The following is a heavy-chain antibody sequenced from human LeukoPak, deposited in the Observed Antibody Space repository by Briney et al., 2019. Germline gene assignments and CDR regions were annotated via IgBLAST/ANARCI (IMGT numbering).Heavy chain of an antibody. CDR3: ARDFMRPMVRGATRPPQDY. J-gene: IGHJ4*02. V-gene: IGHV1-2*06. CDR1: GYTFTGYY. Sequence: GASVKVSCKASGYTFTGYYMHWVRQAPGQGLEWMGRINPNSGGTNYTQKFQGRVTMTRDTSISTAYMELSRLRSDDTAVYYCARDFMRPMVRGATRPPQDYWGQGTLVTVSS. CDR2: INPNSGGT. D-gene: IGHD3-10*01.